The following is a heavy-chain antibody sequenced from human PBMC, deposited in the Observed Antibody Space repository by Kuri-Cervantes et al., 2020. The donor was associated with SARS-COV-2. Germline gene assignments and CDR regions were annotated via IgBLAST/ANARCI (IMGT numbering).Heavy chain of an antibody. J-gene: IGHJ4*02. V-gene: IGHV3-49*04. CDR2: IRSKAYGGTT. Sequence: GGSLRLSCTASGFTFGDYVMSWVRQAPGKGLEWVGFIRSKAYGGTTEYAASVKGRFTISRDDSKSIAYLQMNSLKTEDTAVYYCTRDDFWSGYYYYWGQGTLVTVSS. CDR1: GFTFGDYV. D-gene: IGHD3-3*01. CDR3: TRDDFWSGYYYY.